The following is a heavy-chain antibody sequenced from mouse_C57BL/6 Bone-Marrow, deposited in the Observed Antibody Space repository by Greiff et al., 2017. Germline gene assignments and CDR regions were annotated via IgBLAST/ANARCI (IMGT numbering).Heavy chain of an antibody. CDR1: GFTFSSYG. Sequence: EVKLVESGGDLVKPGGSLKLSCAASGFTFSSYGMSWVRQTPDKRLEWVATISSGGSYTYYPDSVKGRFTISRDNAKNTLYLQMSSLKSEDTARDYCERQGGETAQATRDMDYWGQGTSVTVSS. V-gene: IGHV5-6*02. CDR2: ISSGGSYT. J-gene: IGHJ4*01. CDR3: ERQGGETAQATRDMDY. D-gene: IGHD3-2*02.